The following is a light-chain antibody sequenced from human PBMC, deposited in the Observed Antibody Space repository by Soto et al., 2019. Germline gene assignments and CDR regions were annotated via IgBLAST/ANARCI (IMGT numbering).Light chain of an antibody. J-gene: IGKJ2*01. CDR3: QQRSDWPRT. CDR1: QSIYSY. Sequence: EILLTQSPATLSLSPGERATLSCRASQSIYSYLAWYQQRPGQAPRLVIYDASSRATGIPARFSASGSGSDFTLTISSLEPEDFAVYYCQQRSDWPRTFGRGTKLEIK. CDR2: DAS. V-gene: IGKV3-11*01.